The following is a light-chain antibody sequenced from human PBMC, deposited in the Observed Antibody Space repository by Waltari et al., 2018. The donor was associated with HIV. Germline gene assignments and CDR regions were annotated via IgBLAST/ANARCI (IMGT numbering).Light chain of an antibody. CDR3: ATWDDSLSGVL. CDR2: GDD. Sequence: QSVLTQPPSPSGTPGQTVTISCSGSTSNLGRNFLYWYQQLPGTAPTLLIYGDDQRPSGVPDRFSVSKSGTSASLAISGLLSEDEAEYYCATWDDSLSGVLFGGGTKLTVL. J-gene: IGLJ3*02. CDR1: TSNLGRNF. V-gene: IGLV1-47*01.